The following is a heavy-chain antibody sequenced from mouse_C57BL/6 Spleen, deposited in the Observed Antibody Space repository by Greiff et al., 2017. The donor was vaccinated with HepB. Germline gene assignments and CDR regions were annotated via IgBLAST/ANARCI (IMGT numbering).Heavy chain of an antibody. V-gene: IGHV1-64*01. CDR1: GYTFTSYW. Sequence: QVQLQQSGAELVKPGASVKLSCKASGYTFTSYWMHWVKQRPGQGLEWIGMIHPNSGSTNYNEKFKSKATLTVDKSSSTAYMQLSSLTSEDSAVYYCARSAYYYGLGAMDYWGQGTSVTVSS. CDR3: ARSAYYYGLGAMDY. CDR2: IHPNSGST. J-gene: IGHJ4*01. D-gene: IGHD1-1*01.